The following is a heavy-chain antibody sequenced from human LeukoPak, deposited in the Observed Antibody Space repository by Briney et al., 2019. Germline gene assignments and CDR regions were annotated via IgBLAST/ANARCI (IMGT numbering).Heavy chain of an antibody. J-gene: IGHJ4*02. D-gene: IGHD5-12*01. CDR3: ARIRSNGYDSYYFES. CDR1: GGSISSSSYY. Sequence: PSETLSLTCTVSGGSISSSSYYWGWIRQPPGKGLEWIGTIYYSGSTYYNPSLKSRVTISVDTSKNEFSLKLSSVTAADTAVYYCARIRSNGYDSYYFESWGRGTLVTVSS. CDR2: IYYSGST. V-gene: IGHV4-39*01.